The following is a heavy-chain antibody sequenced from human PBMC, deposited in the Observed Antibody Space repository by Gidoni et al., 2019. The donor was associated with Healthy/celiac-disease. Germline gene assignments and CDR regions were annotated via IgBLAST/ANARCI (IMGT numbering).Heavy chain of an antibody. CDR1: GGTFSSYV. Sequence: QVQLVQSGAEVKKPGSSVKVFCKASGGTFSSYVISWVRQAPGQGLEWMVGIIPIFDTGNYAQKFQGRVTITADESTSTAYMELSSLGSEDTAVYYCARSGVGDYYDSSGYDRYFDYWGQGTLVTVSS. D-gene: IGHD3-22*01. V-gene: IGHV1-69*01. CDR3: ARSGVGDYYDSSGYDRYFDY. J-gene: IGHJ4*02. CDR2: IIPIFDTG.